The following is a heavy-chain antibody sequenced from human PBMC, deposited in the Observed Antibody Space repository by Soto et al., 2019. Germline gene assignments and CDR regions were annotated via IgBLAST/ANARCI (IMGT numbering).Heavy chain of an antibody. CDR3: AHFWSGTTIPTHFDY. J-gene: IGHJ4*02. D-gene: IGHD1-7*01. CDR2: IYWDDDK. Sequence: QITLKESGPTLVKPTQTLTLTCTFSGFSLSTSGVGVGWIRQPPGKALEWLAFIYWDDDKRYSPSLKSRLTSTKHPSFNQAVLTRTNMDPVDTATYYCAHFWSGTTIPTHFDYWGQGTLVTVSS. V-gene: IGHV2-5*02. CDR1: GFSLSTSGVG.